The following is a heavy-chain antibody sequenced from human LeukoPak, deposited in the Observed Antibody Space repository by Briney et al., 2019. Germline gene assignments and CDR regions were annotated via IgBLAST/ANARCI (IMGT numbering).Heavy chain of an antibody. CDR2: INAGNGNT. Sequence: ASVKVSCKASGYTFTGYYMHWVRQAPGQRLEWMGWINAGNGNTKYSQEFQGRVTITRDTSASTAYMELSSLRSEDMAVYYCARDRVVQSGYFDYWGQGTLVTVSS. V-gene: IGHV1-3*03. CDR1: GYTFTGYY. J-gene: IGHJ4*02. CDR3: ARDRVVQSGYFDY. D-gene: IGHD1-1*01.